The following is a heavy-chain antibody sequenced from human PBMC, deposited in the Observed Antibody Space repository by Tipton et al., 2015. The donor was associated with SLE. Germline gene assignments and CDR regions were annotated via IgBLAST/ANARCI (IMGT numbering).Heavy chain of an antibody. Sequence: SLRLSCAASGFTVSSNYMSWVRQAPGKGLEWVSVIYSGGNTYYADSVKGRFTISRDNAKNTLYLQMNSLRAEDSAVYYCVRDQVVDSGWYEGYYYYMDVWGKGTTVAVSS. CDR1: GFTVSSNY. CDR3: VRDQVVDSGWYEGYYYYMDV. D-gene: IGHD6-19*01. V-gene: IGHV3-66*01. CDR2: IYSGGNT. J-gene: IGHJ6*03.